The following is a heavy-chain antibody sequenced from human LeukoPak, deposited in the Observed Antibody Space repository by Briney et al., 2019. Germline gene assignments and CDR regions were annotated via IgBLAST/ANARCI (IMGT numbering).Heavy chain of an antibody. J-gene: IGHJ3*02. V-gene: IGHV4-59*08. CDR3: ARHPYSDGFDI. Sequence: SETLSLTCTVSGGSISPYYWSWIRQPPGKGLEWIAYIYSSGHTNYNPSLKGRVTISVDTSKNQFSLKLNSVTAADAAVYYCARHPYSDGFDIWGQGTMVTISS. CDR2: IYSSGHT. D-gene: IGHD1-1*01. CDR1: GGSISPYY.